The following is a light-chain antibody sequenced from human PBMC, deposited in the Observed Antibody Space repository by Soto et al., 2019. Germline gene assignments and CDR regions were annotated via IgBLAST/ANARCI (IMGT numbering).Light chain of an antibody. J-gene: IGLJ3*02. CDR1: SSNIGSNY. V-gene: IGLV1-47*01. Sequence: QSVLARPPSASGTRGQRVTISCSGSSSNIGSNYVYWYQQLPGTAPKLLIYRNNQRPSGVPDRFSGSKSGTSASLAISGLRSEDEADYYCAAWDDSLSGRVFGGGTQLTVL. CDR3: AAWDDSLSGRV. CDR2: RNN.